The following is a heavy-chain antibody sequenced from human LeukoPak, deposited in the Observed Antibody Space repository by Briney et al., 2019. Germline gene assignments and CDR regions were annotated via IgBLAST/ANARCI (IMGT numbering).Heavy chain of an antibody. CDR1: GFTFSSYG. D-gene: IGHD2-8*01. V-gene: IGHV3-33*01. CDR2: IGYDGSNK. Sequence: QPGGSLRLSCAASGFTFSSYGMHWVRQAPGKGLEWVAVIGYDGSNKYYADCVKGRFPISRDNSKNTLYLQMNSLRAVDTAVYYCARGRWDIVLMVYAILDYWGQGTLVTVSS. CDR3: ARGRWDIVLMVYAILDY. J-gene: IGHJ4*02.